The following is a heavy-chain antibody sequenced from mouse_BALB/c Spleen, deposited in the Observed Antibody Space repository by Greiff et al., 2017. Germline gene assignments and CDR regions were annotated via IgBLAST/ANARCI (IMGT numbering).Heavy chain of an antibody. CDR1: GFSFSSYC. Sequence: EVKLVESGGDLVKPGGSLKLSCAASGFSFSSYCMSWVRQTPDKRLEWVATISSGGSYTYYPDSVKGRFTISRDNAKNTLYLQMSSLKSEDTAMYYCASQYDYEYDFDYWGQGTTLTVSS. CDR3: ASQYDYEYDFDY. V-gene: IGHV5-6*01. D-gene: IGHD2-4*01. CDR2: ISSGGSYT. J-gene: IGHJ2*01.